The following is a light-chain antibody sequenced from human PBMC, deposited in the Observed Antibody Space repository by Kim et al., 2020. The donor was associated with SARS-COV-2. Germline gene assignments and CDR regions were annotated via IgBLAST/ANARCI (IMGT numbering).Light chain of an antibody. CDR2: DAS. Sequence: EIVLTQSPATLSLSPGERATLSCRASQSVSSYLAWYQQKPGQAPRLLIYDASNRATGIPARFSGSGSGTDFTLTISSLEPEDFAVYHCQQGSNWPRTFGQGTKVDIK. CDR3: QQGSNWPRT. J-gene: IGKJ1*01. V-gene: IGKV3-11*01. CDR1: QSVSSY.